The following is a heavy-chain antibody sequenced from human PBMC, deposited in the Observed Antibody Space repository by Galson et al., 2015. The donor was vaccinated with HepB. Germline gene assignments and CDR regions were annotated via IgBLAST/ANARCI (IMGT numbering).Heavy chain of an antibody. CDR3: WGGAYVEDY. Sequence: SLRLSCAASGFTVSSNYMSWVRQAPGKGLECVAVIYSGGSTYYADSVKGRFTISRDNSKDTLYLQMNGLRAEDTAVYYCWGGAYVEDYWGQGTLVTVSS. V-gene: IGHV3-53*01. CDR1: GFTVSSNY. CDR2: IYSGGST. D-gene: IGHD5-12*01. J-gene: IGHJ4*02.